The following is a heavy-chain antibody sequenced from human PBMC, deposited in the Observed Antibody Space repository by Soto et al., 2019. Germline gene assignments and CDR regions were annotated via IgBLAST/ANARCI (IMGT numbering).Heavy chain of an antibody. Sequence: QITLKESGPTVVKPTETLTLTCTFSGFSLTTSGVGVGWVRQSPGKAPEWLALISWDDDKRYSTSLNSRLIITKDTPKNQVVLTMANVDPADTATYYCAHRVRRTVFGLVTTTAIYFDFWGPGTPVVVSS. D-gene: IGHD3-3*01. V-gene: IGHV2-5*02. CDR3: AHRVRRTVFGLVTTTAIYFDF. CDR1: GFSLTTSGVG. CDR2: ISWDDDK. J-gene: IGHJ4*02.